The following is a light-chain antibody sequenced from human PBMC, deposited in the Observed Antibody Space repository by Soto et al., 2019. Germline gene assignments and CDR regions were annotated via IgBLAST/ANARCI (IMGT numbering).Light chain of an antibody. V-gene: IGKV1-39*01. CDR3: QQSYDMPWT. CDR1: QSISHY. J-gene: IGKJ1*01. Sequence: IQRTQSPSILSASVGDTVTITCRASQSISHYLSWYQQKPGKAPQLLIYAASNLQTGVPSRFSGSGFGTDFTLTISSLKPEDFAAYYCQQSYDMPWTFGLGTKVDIK. CDR2: AAS.